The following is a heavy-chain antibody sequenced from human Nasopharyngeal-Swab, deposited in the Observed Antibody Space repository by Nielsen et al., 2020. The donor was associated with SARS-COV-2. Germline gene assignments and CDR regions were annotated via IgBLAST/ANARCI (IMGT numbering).Heavy chain of an antibody. V-gene: IGHV3-9*01. J-gene: IGHJ4*02. Sequence: GGSLRLSCAASGFTFDDFVMHWLRQAPGKGLEWVSGISSNSKNIGYADSVKGRFTISRDDAKNSLYLQMNSLRAEDTALYYCANGRDWGQGTLVTVSS. CDR1: GFTFDDFV. CDR2: ISSNSKNI. CDR3: ANGRD.